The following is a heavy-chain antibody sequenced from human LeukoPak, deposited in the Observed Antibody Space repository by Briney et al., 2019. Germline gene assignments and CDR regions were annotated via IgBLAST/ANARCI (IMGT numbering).Heavy chain of an antibody. CDR2: INSDGSST. CDR3: VRDNYGVDY. Sequence: EGSLRLSCAASGFTLSRYWMQWVRQAPGQGLVWLSHINSDGSSTTYADSVRGRFTTSRDNAKNTLYLQMNSLRAEDTAVYYCVRDNYGVDYWGQGTLVTVSS. CDR1: GFTLSRYW. D-gene: IGHD3-10*01. V-gene: IGHV3-74*03. J-gene: IGHJ4*02.